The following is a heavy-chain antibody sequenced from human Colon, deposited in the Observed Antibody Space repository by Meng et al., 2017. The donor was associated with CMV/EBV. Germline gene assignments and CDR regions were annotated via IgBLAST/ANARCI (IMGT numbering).Heavy chain of an antibody. CDR1: GGSIGSSDYY. Sequence: SETLSLTCSISGGSIGSSDYYWGWIRQPPGKGLEWIGTVYYGGSTFYNPSLKSRVTISLDPSRTQFSLKLSSVSAEDTAVYFCARAMRGRHVDWFWDSWGQGTQVTVSS. CDR2: VYYGGST. CDR3: ARAMRGRHVDWFWDS. V-gene: IGHV4-39*07. D-gene: IGHD3/OR15-3a*01. J-gene: IGHJ4*02.